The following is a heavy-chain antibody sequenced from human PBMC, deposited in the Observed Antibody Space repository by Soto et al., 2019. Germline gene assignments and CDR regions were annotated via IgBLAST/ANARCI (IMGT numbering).Heavy chain of an antibody. CDR2: IWYDGSNK. Sequence: PGGSLRLSCAASGFTFSSYGMHWVRQAPGKGLEWVAVIWYDGSNKYYADSVKGRFTISRDNSKNTLYLQMNSLRAEDTAVYYCERDFEPGLEYENAFDIWGQGTMVTVSS. CDR3: ERDFEPGLEYENAFDI. D-gene: IGHD1-1*01. V-gene: IGHV3-33*01. CDR1: GFTFSSYG. J-gene: IGHJ3*02.